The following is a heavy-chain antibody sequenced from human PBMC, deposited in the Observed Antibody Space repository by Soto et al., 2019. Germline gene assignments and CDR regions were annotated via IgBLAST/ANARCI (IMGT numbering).Heavy chain of an antibody. Sequence: PGGSPRLSCAASGFTFSSYAMSWFRQAPGKGLEWVSAISGSGGSTYYADSVKGRFTISRDNSKNTLYLQMNSLRAEDTAVYYCARIPYYYGSGSYYTPGDYWGQGTMVTVSS. CDR3: ARIPYYYGSGSYYTPGDY. CDR2: ISGSGGST. D-gene: IGHD3-10*01. V-gene: IGHV3-23*01. CDR1: GFTFSSYA. J-gene: IGHJ4*02.